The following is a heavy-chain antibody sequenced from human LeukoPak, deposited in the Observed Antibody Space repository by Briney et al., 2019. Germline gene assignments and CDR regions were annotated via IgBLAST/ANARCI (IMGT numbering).Heavy chain of an antibody. Sequence: SETLSLTCTVSGGSISSGGYYWSWVRQPPGKGLEWIGEIYHSGSTNYNPSLKSRVTISVDKSKNQFSLKLSSVTAADTAVYYCARGQYYDFWSGFYYYYYGMDVWGQGTTVTVSS. CDR3: ARGQYYDFWSGFYYYYYGMDV. CDR1: GGSISSGGYY. D-gene: IGHD3-3*01. V-gene: IGHV4-4*02. CDR2: IYHSGST. J-gene: IGHJ6*02.